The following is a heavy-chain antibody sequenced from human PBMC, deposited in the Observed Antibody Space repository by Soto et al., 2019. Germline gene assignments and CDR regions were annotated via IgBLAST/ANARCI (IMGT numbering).Heavy chain of an antibody. J-gene: IGHJ3*02. D-gene: IGHD6-19*01. CDR2: ISGSGGST. Sequence: GGSLRLSCAASGFTFSSYAMSWVRQAPVKGLEWVSAISGSGGSTYYADSVKGRFTISRDNSKNTLYLQMNSLRAEDTAVYYCEKDHVSGWSPKNAFDIWGQGTMVTVSS. CDR3: EKDHVSGWSPKNAFDI. V-gene: IGHV3-23*01. CDR1: GFTFSSYA.